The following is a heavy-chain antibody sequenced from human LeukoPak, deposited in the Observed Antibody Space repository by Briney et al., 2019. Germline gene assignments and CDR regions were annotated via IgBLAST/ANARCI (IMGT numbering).Heavy chain of an antibody. D-gene: IGHD2-21*01. V-gene: IGHV3-21*01. Sequence: GGSLRLSCAASGFTFSSYSMNWVRQAPGKGLEWVSSISSSSSYIYYADSVKGRFTISRDNAKNSLYLQMNSLRAEDTAVYYCARGPRSYCGGDYWGQGTLVTVSS. CDR3: ARGPRSYCGGDY. CDR1: GFTFSSYS. J-gene: IGHJ4*02. CDR2: ISSSSSYI.